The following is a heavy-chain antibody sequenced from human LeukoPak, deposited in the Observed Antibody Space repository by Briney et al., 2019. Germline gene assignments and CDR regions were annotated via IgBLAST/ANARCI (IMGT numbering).Heavy chain of an antibody. CDR3: AREGPYYDIPTVLVSPQFDY. D-gene: IGHD3-9*01. CDR1: GYTFTDYY. Sequence: GASVKVSCKASGYTFTDYYIHWVRQAPGQGLEWMGWINPNSGGTNYAQKFQGRITMTRDTSISTAYMELSRLRSDDTAVYYCAREGPYYDIPTVLVSPQFDYWGQGTLVTVSS. CDR2: INPNSGGT. V-gene: IGHV1-2*02. J-gene: IGHJ4*02.